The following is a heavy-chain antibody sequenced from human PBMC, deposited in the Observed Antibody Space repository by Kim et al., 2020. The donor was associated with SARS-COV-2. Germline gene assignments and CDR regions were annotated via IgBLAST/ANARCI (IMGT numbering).Heavy chain of an antibody. Sequence: GGSLRLSCAASGFTFSDYYMTWIRQAPGKGLEWLSYISSSGSYIVYADSVKGRFSISRDNAKNSLYLQMNILRAEDTAVYYCARVSSGSSSWYWFDPWGQGTLVTVSS. J-gene: IGHJ5*02. D-gene: IGHD6-13*01. CDR1: GFTFSDYY. CDR3: ARVSSGSSSWYWFDP. V-gene: IGHV3-11*05. CDR2: ISSSGSYI.